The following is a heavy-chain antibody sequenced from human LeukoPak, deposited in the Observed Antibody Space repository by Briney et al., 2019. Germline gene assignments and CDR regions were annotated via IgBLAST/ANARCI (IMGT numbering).Heavy chain of an antibody. CDR2: ISSNGGST. CDR1: GFTFSSYA. J-gene: IGHJ6*03. D-gene: IGHD3-3*01. CDR3: ARGRSLRFLEWLSGGYMDV. Sequence: PGGSLRLSCAASGFTFSSYAMHWVRQALGKGLEYVSAISSNGGSTYYANSVKGRFTISRDNSKNTLYLQMGSLRAEDMAVYYCARGRSLRFLEWLSGGYMDVWGKGTTVTVSS. V-gene: IGHV3-64*01.